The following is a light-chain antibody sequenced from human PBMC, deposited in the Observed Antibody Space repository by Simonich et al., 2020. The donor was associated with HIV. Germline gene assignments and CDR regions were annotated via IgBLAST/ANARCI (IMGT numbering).Light chain of an antibody. Sequence: EIVLTQSPGTLSLSPGERATLSCRASQSVSSSYLAWSQQKPGQAPRLLIYGASGRATGIPDRFSGSGSGTDFTLTISRLEPEDFVVYYCQQYGSSPLTFGGGTKVEIK. J-gene: IGKJ4*01. CDR1: QSVSSSY. CDR3: QQYGSSPLT. V-gene: IGKV3-20*01. CDR2: GAS.